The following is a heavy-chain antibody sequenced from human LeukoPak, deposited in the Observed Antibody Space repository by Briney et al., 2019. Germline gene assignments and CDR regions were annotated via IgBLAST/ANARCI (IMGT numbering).Heavy chain of an antibody. J-gene: IGHJ4*02. Sequence: GESLKISCKTSGYNFLSYWIGWVRQMPGKGLEWMGIIYPGDSDTRYSPSFQGQVTISVDKSISTAYLQWGSLKASDNAIYYCARPTNYYGSIDSWGQGTLVTVSS. V-gene: IGHV5-51*01. D-gene: IGHD3-10*01. CDR2: IYPGDSDT. CDR1: GYNFLSYW. CDR3: ARPTNYYGSIDS.